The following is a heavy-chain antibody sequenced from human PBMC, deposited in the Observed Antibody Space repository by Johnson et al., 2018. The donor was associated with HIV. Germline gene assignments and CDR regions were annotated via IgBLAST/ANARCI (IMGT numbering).Heavy chain of an antibody. D-gene: IGHD6-13*01. V-gene: IGHV3-13*01. CDR1: GFTFSSYD. J-gene: IGHJ3*02. Sequence: VQLVESGGGLVQPGGSLRLSCAASGFTFSSYDMHWVRQATGKGLEWVSAIGTAGDTYYPGSVTGRLTISRENAKNSLYLQMNSLRAGDTAVYYCARGKGAAAAEAFDIWGQGTMVTVSS. CDR3: ARGKGAAAAEAFDI. CDR2: IGTAGDT.